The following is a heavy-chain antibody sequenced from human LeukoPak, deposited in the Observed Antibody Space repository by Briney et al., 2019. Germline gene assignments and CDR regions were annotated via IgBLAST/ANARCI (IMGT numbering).Heavy chain of an antibody. J-gene: IGHJ4*02. CDR2: ISFNGVDT. CDR3: ARDGPYCSSTSCYSLPDF. D-gene: IGHD2-2*01. CDR1: GFTFSTYA. Sequence: GGSLRLPCSASGFTFSTYAMSWVRQAPGKGLEWVSTISFNGVDTYYADSVKGRFIISRDNSDGTLFLQMHSLRADDTAVYFCARDGPYCSSTSCYSLPDFWGQGTLVTVPS. V-gene: IGHV3-23*01.